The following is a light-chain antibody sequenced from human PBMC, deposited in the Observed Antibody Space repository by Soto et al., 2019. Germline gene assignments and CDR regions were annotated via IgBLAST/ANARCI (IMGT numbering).Light chain of an antibody. CDR2: DAS. V-gene: IGKV1-13*02. CDR1: QDISSA. Sequence: AIQLTQSPSSLSASVGDSVTITCRASQDISSALAWYQQKPGTPPKLLIYDASTLESGVPSRFSGGRSGTDFTLTISRLEPEDFGIYYCQQYGESSGSTFGPGTRVDVK. J-gene: IGKJ3*01. CDR3: QQYGESSGST.